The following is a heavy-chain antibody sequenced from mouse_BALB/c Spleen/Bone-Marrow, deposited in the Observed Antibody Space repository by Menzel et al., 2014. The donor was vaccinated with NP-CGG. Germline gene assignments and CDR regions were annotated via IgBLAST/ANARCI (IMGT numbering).Heavy chain of an antibody. CDR2: ISSGGGST. CDR3: ARHDFDY. J-gene: IGHJ2*01. Sequence: DVMLVESGGGLVKPGGSLKLSCAASGFAFSIYDVSWVRQTPEKRLEWIAYISSGGGSTYYADTVKGRFTISRDNAKNTLYLQMSSLKSEDTAMYYCARHDFDYWGQGTTLTVSS. CDR1: GFAFSIYD. V-gene: IGHV5-12-1*01.